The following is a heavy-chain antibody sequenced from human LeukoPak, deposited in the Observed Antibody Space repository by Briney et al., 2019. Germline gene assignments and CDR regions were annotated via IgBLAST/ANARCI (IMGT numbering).Heavy chain of an antibody. V-gene: IGHV1-46*01. CDR3: ARGRPTTSIAAAGVNWFDP. D-gene: IGHD6-13*01. J-gene: IGHJ5*02. CDR1: GYTFSNYY. Sequence: GASVEVSCKTSGYTFSNYYMHWVRQAPGQGLEWMGILNPSGGGTTYAQKFQGRVTMTTDTSTSTAYMELRSLRSEDTAVYYCARGRPTTSIAAAGVNWFDPWGQGTLVTVSS. CDR2: LNPSGGGT.